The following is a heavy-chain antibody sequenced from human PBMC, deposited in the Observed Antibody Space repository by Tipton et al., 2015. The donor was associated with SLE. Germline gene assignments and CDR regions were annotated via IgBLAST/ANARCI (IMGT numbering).Heavy chain of an antibody. CDR2: IHYSGST. CDR3: ARGAQREKEYYYHYMGV. Sequence: TLSLTCTVSSGSISSHHWNWIRQPPGKGLEWIGDIHYSGSTNYNPSHKSRVTMSVDTSKNQFSLKLSSVTAADTDVYYCARGAQREKEYYYHYMGVWGKGTTVTIS. V-gene: IGHV4-59*11. CDR1: SGSISSHH. J-gene: IGHJ6*03.